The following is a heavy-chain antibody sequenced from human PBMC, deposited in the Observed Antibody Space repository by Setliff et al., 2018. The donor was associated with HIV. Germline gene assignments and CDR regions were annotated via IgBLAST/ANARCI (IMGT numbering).Heavy chain of an antibody. Sequence: SVKVSCKTSGGTFSTYTIAWVRQAPGQGLEWMGRIIPIFGTPNYAQKFQGRVTITADKSTSTVYLDLRSLTSEDTAMYYCARSVWAVVVPTDPAVDAFAIWGQGTMVNVSS. CDR2: IIPIFGTP. V-gene: IGHV1-69*08. J-gene: IGHJ3*02. CDR3: ARSVWAVVVPTDPAVDAFAI. D-gene: IGHD2-2*01. CDR1: GGTFSTYT.